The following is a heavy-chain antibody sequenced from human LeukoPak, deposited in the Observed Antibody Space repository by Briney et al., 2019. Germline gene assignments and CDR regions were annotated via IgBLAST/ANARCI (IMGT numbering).Heavy chain of an antibody. J-gene: IGHJ5*02. CDR1: GFTFSSYA. Sequence: GRSLRLSCAASGFTFSSYAMHWVRQAPGKGLEWVAIIKPDGSETHYVDSVKGRFTISRDNAKNSLYLQMNSLRAEDTAVYYCARYSSSAGWLDPWGQGTLVTVSS. D-gene: IGHD6-6*01. CDR3: ARYSSSAGWLDP. V-gene: IGHV3-7*03. CDR2: IKPDGSET.